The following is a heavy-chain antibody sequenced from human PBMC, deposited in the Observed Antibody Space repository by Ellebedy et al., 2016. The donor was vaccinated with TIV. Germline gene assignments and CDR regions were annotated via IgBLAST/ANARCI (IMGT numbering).Heavy chain of an antibody. J-gene: IGHJ4*02. CDR2: IMPYYGKT. CDR3: GRALGSGCSGDDCQSGDF. D-gene: IGHD2-15*01. V-gene: IGHV1-18*04. CDR1: GYTFASYS. Sequence: AASVKVSCKASGYTFASYSFTWVRQAPGQGLEWEGEIMPYYGKTDFAQKFQGRLTMTTDVSTTTVYMELRSLTSDDTAVYYCGRALGSGCSGDDCQSGDFWGQGTLVTVSS.